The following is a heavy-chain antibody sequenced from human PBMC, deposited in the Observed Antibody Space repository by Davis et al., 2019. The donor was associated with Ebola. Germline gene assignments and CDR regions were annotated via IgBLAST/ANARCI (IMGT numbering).Heavy chain of an antibody. CDR2: ISSDGSSI. J-gene: IGHJ4*02. D-gene: IGHD2-21*01. V-gene: IGHV3-74*01. CDR3: ARVGSGGDIDY. CDR1: GFTFSDYY. Sequence: GESLKISCAASGFTFSDYYMSWIRQAPGKGLVWVSRISSDGSSITYADFVKGRFTISRDNSKNTLYLQMNSLRAEDTAVYYCARVGSGGDIDYWGQGTLVTVSS.